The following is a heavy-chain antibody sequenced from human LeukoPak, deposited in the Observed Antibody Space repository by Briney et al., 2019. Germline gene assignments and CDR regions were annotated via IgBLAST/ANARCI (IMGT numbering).Heavy chain of an antibody. CDR3: AREDDYSNYGP. CDR1: CGSICSYY. V-gene: IGHV4-4*07. D-gene: IGHD4-11*01. CDR2: IYTSGST. Sequence: SETLSLTCTVSCGSICSYYWSWIRQPAGKGLEWIGRIYTSGSTNYNPSLKSRVTISVDKSKNQFSLKLSSVTAADTAVYYCAREDDYSNYGPWGQGTLVTVSS. J-gene: IGHJ5*02.